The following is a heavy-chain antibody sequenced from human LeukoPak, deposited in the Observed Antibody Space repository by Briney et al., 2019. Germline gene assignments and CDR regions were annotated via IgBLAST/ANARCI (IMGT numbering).Heavy chain of an antibody. CDR1: GDSISSSSSY. Sequence: TSETLSLTCTVSGDSISSSSSYWGWIRQPPGKGLEWIGSIYHSGSTYYNPSLKSRVTISVDTSKNQFSMKLSSVTAADTAVYYCAGRYCTNGVCYWVDYWGQGTLVTVSS. D-gene: IGHD2-8*01. J-gene: IGHJ4*02. V-gene: IGHV4-39*07. CDR2: IYHSGST. CDR3: AGRYCTNGVCYWVDY.